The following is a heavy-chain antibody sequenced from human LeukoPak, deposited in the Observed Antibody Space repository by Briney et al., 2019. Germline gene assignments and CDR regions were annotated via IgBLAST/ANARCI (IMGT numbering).Heavy chain of an antibody. V-gene: IGHV3-30*02. D-gene: IGHD6-19*01. CDR3: ARRAVANYYFDY. CDR1: GFTFSSYG. Sequence: PGGSLRLSCAASGFTFSSYGMHWVRQAPGKGLEWVAFIRYDGSNKYYADSVKGRFTISRDNSKNTLHLQMNSLRAEDTAVYYCARRAVANYYFDYWGQGTLVTVSS. J-gene: IGHJ4*02. CDR2: IRYDGSNK.